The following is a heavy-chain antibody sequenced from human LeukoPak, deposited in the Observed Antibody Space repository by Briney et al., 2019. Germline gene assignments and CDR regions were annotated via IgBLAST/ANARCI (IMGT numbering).Heavy chain of an antibody. Sequence: GGSLRLSCAASGFTFSSYAMHWVRPAPGKGLEWLAVISYDGSNKYYADSVKGRFTISRDNSKNTLYLQMNSLRAEDTAVYYCAKDLEPYYYGSGSYYWDYWGQGTLVTVSS. CDR3: AKDLEPYYYGSGSYYWDY. J-gene: IGHJ4*02. V-gene: IGHV3-30-3*01. CDR2: ISYDGSNK. CDR1: GFTFSSYA. D-gene: IGHD3-10*01.